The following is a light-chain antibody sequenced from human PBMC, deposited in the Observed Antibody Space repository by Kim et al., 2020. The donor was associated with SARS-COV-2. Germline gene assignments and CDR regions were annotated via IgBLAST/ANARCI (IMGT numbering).Light chain of an antibody. Sequence: ASGGDRVTITWRASQSISNYLNWDQQQPGKAPHKPLIYAASSLQSGVPSRYSGSGCETDFSLTISSLQPKDFATYYCQQSYSTLYTFGQGTKLEI. CDR3: QQSYSTLYT. V-gene: IGKV1-39*01. CDR1: QSISNY. J-gene: IGKJ2*01. CDR2: AAS.